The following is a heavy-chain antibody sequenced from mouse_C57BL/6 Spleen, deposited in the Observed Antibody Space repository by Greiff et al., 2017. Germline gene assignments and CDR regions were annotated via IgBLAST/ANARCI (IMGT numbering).Heavy chain of an antibody. CDR2: ISSGSSTI. J-gene: IGHJ4*01. CDR3: ARQTTVVEDYAMDY. Sequence: EVKLVESGGGLVKPGGSLKLSCAASGFTFSDYGMHWVRQAPEKGLEWVAYISSGSSTIYYADKVKGRFTISRDNAKNTLFLQMTSLRSKDTAMYYWARQTTVVEDYAMDYWGQGTSVTVSS. V-gene: IGHV5-17*01. D-gene: IGHD1-1*01. CDR1: GFTFSDYG.